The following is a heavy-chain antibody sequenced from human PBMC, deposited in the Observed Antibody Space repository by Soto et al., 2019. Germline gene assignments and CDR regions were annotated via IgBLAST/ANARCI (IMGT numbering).Heavy chain of an antibody. CDR2: IHHSGST. J-gene: IGHJ6*02. CDR3: ARGKRGSSWYRGEEKYYYYGMDV. Sequence: ASETLSLTCTAYGESFNGYYWSWIRQPPWKGLEWIGEIHHSGSTNYNPSLKSRVTFSIDTSKRQFSLKVRSVTAADTAVYYCARGKRGSSWYRGEEKYYYYGMDVWGQGTPVTVSS. D-gene: IGHD6-13*01. CDR1: GESFNGYY. V-gene: IGHV4-34*01.